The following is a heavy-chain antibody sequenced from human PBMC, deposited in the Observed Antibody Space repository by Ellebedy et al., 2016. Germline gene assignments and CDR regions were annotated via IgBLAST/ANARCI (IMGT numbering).Heavy chain of an antibody. J-gene: IGHJ4*02. CDR3: ARGGFTIFGLWYYFDY. CDR1: GFTFSSYW. Sequence: GESLKISXAASGFTFSSYWMSWVRQAPGKGLEWVANIKQDGSEKYYVDSVKGRFTISRDNAKNSLYLQMNSLRAEDTAVYYCARGGFTIFGLWYYFDYWGQGTLVTVSS. V-gene: IGHV3-7*01. CDR2: IKQDGSEK. D-gene: IGHD3/OR15-3a*01.